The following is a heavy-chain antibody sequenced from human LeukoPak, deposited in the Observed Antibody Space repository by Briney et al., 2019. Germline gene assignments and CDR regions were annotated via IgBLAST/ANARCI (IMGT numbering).Heavy chain of an antibody. CDR1: GGSFSGYY. D-gene: IGHD3-3*01. V-gene: IGHV4-34*01. CDR2: INHSGST. Sequence: SETLSLTCAVYGGSFSGYYWSWIRQPPGKGLEWIGEINHSGSTNYNPSLKSRVTISVDTSKNQFSLKLSSVTAADTAVYYCARAIITIFGVVIKNNWFDPWGQGTLVTVSS. CDR3: ARAIITIFGVVIKNNWFDP. J-gene: IGHJ5*02.